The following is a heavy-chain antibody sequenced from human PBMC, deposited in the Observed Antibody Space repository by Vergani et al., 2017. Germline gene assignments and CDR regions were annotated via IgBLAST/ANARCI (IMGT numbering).Heavy chain of an antibody. CDR2: INHSGST. J-gene: IGHJ4*02. Sequence: QVQLQQWGAGLLKPSETLSLTCAVYGGSFSGYYWSWIRPPPGKGLEWIGEINHSGSTNYNPSLKSRVTISVDTSKNQFSLKLSSVTAEDTAVYYCARSVAVAGGVADYWGQGTLVTVSS. V-gene: IGHV4-34*01. CDR3: ARSVAVAGGVADY. D-gene: IGHD6-19*01. CDR1: GGSFSGYY.